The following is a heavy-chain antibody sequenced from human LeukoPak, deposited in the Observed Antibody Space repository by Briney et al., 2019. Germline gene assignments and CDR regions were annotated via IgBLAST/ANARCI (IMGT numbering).Heavy chain of an antibody. CDR1: GYSFTTYW. Sequence: GESLKISCKASGYSFTTYWIGWVRQMPGKGLGWMGIIYPGDSDTRYSPSFQGQASISADKSITTAYLQWSSLKASDTAMYYCARHLSRFWSGYYPAFDIWGQGTMVTVSS. CDR3: ARHLSRFWSGYYPAFDI. CDR2: IYPGDSDT. J-gene: IGHJ3*02. D-gene: IGHD3-3*01. V-gene: IGHV5-51*01.